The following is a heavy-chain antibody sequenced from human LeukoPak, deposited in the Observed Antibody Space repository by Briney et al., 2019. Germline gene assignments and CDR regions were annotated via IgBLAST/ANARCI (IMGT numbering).Heavy chain of an antibody. Sequence: GGSLRLSCAASGFTFSSYGMHWVRQAPGKGLEWVAVISYDGSNKYYADSVKGRFTISRDNSKNTLYLQMNSLRAEDTAVYYCARGQRILRFLEVGAFDIWGQGTMVTVSS. D-gene: IGHD3-3*01. V-gene: IGHV3-30*03. CDR1: GFTFSSYG. CDR3: ARGQRILRFLEVGAFDI. J-gene: IGHJ3*02. CDR2: ISYDGSNK.